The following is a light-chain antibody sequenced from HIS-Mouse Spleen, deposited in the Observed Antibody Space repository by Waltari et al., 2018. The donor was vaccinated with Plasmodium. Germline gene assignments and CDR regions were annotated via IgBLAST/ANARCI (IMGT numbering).Light chain of an antibody. Sequence: SYELTQPPSVSVSPGQTARITCSGDALPKKYAYWYQQKSGQAPVLVIYEDSKRPSGIPGRLYGSRSGTMATLTISGAQVEDEADYYCYSTDSSGNHRVFGGGTKLTVL. CDR3: YSTDSSGNHRV. CDR1: ALPKKY. J-gene: IGLJ3*02. V-gene: IGLV3-10*01. CDR2: EDS.